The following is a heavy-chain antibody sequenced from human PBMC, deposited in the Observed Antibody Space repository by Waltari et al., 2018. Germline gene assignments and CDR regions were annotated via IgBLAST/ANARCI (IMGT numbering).Heavy chain of an antibody. Sequence: QVQLVESGGGVVQPGRSLRLSCSASGFPSSTYGMYWVRLAPGEGLEWVELIWYDGSNKYYADSVKGRFTISRDNSKNTLYLQMNSLRADDTAVYYCAREEMDYYDTSGYYPNWIDPWGQGTLVTVSS. CDR1: GFPSSTYG. D-gene: IGHD3-22*01. CDR2: IWYDGSNK. J-gene: IGHJ5*02. CDR3: AREEMDYYDTSGYYPNWIDP. V-gene: IGHV3-33*01.